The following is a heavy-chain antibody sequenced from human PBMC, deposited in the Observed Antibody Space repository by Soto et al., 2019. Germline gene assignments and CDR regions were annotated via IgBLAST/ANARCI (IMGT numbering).Heavy chain of an antibody. Sequence: PSETLSLTCTVSGGSVTSYYWSWIRQPPGKGLEWIGYIYYSGSTNYNPSLKSRVTISVDTSKNQFSLKLSSVTAADTAVYYCARHSKLSSRHYYFDYWGQGTLVTVS. CDR3: ARHSKLSSRHYYFDY. J-gene: IGHJ4*02. CDR1: GGSVTSYY. CDR2: IYYSGST. D-gene: IGHD6-13*01. V-gene: IGHV4-59*08.